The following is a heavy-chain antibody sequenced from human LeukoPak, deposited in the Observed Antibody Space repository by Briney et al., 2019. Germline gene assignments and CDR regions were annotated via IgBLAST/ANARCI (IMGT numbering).Heavy chain of an antibody. CDR1: GYTFTGYY. J-gene: IGHJ5*02. CDR2: INPNSGGT. D-gene: IGHD3-3*01. Sequence: ASVKVSCKASGYTFTGYYMHWVRQAPGQGLEWMGWINPNSGGTNYAQKFQGRVTMTEDTSTDTAYMELSSLRSEDTAVYYCATLPRSITIFGVVIPTNWFDPWGQGTLVTVSS. V-gene: IGHV1-2*02. CDR3: ATLPRSITIFGVVIPTNWFDP.